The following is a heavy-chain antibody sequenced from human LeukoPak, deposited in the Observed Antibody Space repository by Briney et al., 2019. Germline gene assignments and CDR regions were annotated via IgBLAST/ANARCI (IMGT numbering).Heavy chain of an antibody. Sequence: GASVKVSCKASGYTFTSYGISWVRQAPGQGLEWMGWINPNTGGTNYAQNFQGRVTMTRDTSISTAYMELSRLRSDDTAVYYCARDGGDPIFYGSGSYWFDSWGQGTLVTVSS. D-gene: IGHD3-10*01. CDR1: GYTFTSYG. J-gene: IGHJ5*01. V-gene: IGHV1-2*02. CDR2: INPNTGGT. CDR3: ARDGGDPIFYGSGSYWFDS.